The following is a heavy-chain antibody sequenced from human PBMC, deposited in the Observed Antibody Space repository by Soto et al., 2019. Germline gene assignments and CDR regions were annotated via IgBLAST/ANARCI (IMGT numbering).Heavy chain of an antibody. D-gene: IGHD6-6*01. V-gene: IGHV1-18*01. CDR3: ARDPPYSTSPQVCDY. CDR2: ISTYNGNT. J-gene: IGHJ4*02. Sequence: QVQLLQSGAEVKKPGASVRVSCKASGYSFTRFGISWVRQAPGQGLEWVGRISTYNGNTKYAQKLEGRVTVSTDTSTSTAYMELRSLRSDDTAVYYWARDPPYSTSPQVCDYWGQGTLLTVSS. CDR1: GYSFTRFG.